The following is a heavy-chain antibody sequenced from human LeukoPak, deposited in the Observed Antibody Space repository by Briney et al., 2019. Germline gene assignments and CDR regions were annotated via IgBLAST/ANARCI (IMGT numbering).Heavy chain of an antibody. V-gene: IGHV3-11*06. Sequence: PGGSLRLSCAASGFTFSDYYMSWIRQAPGKGLEWVSCISSSSSYTNYADSVKGRFTISRDNAKNSLYLQMNSLRAEDTAVYYCARGGGYSYGHLNFDYWGQGTLVTVSS. J-gene: IGHJ4*02. CDR3: ARGGGYSYGHLNFDY. D-gene: IGHD5-18*01. CDR1: GFTFSDYY. CDR2: ISSSSSYT.